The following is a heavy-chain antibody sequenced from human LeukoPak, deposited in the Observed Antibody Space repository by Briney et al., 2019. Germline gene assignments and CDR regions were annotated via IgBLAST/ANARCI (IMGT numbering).Heavy chain of an antibody. CDR1: GYTFTGYY. CDR3: ARGSRPVYNLLTGKRYFDY. CDR2: INPNSGST. D-gene: IGHD3-9*01. J-gene: IGHJ4*02. Sequence: ASVKVSCKASGYTFTGYYMHWVRQAPGQGLEWMGWINPNSGSTNYAQKFQGRLTMTRDTSTSTVYMELSSLRSEDTAVYYCARGSRPVYNLLTGKRYFDYWGQGTLLTVSS. V-gene: IGHV1-2*02.